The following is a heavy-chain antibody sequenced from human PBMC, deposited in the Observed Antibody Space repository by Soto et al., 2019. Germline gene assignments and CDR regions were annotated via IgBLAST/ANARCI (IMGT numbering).Heavy chain of an antibody. Sequence: GESLKISCAASGFTFSSYGMHWVRQAPGKGLEWVAVISYDGSNKYYADSVKGRFTISRDNSKNTLYLQMNSLRAEDTAVYYCAKDREAGMEFDPWGQGTLVTVSS. V-gene: IGHV3-30*18. CDR1: GFTFSSYG. J-gene: IGHJ5*02. CDR2: ISYDGSNK. D-gene: IGHD6-13*01. CDR3: AKDREAGMEFDP.